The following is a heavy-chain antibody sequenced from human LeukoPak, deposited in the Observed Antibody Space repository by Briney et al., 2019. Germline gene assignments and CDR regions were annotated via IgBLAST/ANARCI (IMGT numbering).Heavy chain of an antibody. CDR1: GYSISNGYY. CDR3: ARALLYGSGSYGAFDI. Sequence: SETLSLTCAVSGYSISNGYYWRWIRQPPGKGLEWIGSIYHSGSTYYNPSLKSRVTISVDTSKNQFSLKLSSVTAADTAVYYCARALLYGSGSYGAFDIWGQGTMVTVSS. D-gene: IGHD3-10*01. CDR2: IYHSGST. J-gene: IGHJ3*02. V-gene: IGHV4-38-2*01.